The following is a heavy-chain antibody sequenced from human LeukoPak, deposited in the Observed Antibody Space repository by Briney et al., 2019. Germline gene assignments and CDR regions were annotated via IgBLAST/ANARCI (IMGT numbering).Heavy chain of an antibody. D-gene: IGHD6-13*01. V-gene: IGHV3-7*01. CDR3: ARDGFVGAADY. CDR2: IKQDGSEK. Sequence: GGSLRLSCAASEFIFSGYWMNWVRQAPGKGLEWVANIKQDGSEKQYVDSVRGRFTVSRDNAKNSLYLQMNSLRVEDTAVYYCARDGFVGAADYWGQGTLVTVSS. CDR1: EFIFSGYW. J-gene: IGHJ4*02.